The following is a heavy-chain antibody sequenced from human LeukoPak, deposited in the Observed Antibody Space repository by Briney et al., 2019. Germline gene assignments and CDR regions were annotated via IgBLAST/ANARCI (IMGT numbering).Heavy chain of an antibody. Sequence: PGGSLRLSCAGSGFTFSRHWMHWVRQAPGKGLVWVSRMNADGSTSNYADSVRGRFTISRDNARNTLHLQMDSLSAEHTAVYHCTSDTGNTALGIDYWGQGTLVTVSS. CDR3: TSDTGNTALGIDY. CDR2: MNADGSTS. D-gene: IGHD5-18*01. CDR1: GFTFSRHW. V-gene: IGHV3-74*01. J-gene: IGHJ4*02.